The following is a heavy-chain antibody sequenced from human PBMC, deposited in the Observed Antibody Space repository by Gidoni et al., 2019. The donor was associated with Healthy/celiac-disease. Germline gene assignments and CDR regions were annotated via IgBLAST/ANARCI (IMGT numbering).Heavy chain of an antibody. Sequence: QLQLQESGPGLVKSSETLSLTCSVSGGSISSSSYYWGWIRQPPGKGLEWIGSIYYSGSTYYNPSLKSRVTISVDTSKSQFSLKLSSVTAADTAVYYCARRDYTDYFHDAFDIWGQGTMVIVSS. CDR2: IYYSGST. D-gene: IGHD4-17*01. J-gene: IGHJ3*02. CDR1: GGSISSSSYY. V-gene: IGHV4-39*01. CDR3: ARRDYTDYFHDAFDI.